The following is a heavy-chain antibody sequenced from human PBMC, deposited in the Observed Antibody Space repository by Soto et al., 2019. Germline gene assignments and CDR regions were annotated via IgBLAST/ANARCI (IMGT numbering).Heavy chain of an antibody. CDR3: ARGLRHYYPSLGY. CDR1: GGSFSGYY. CDR2: INHSGST. Sequence: SETLSLTCAVYGGSFSGYYWSWIRQPPGKGLEWIGEINHSGSTNYNPSLKSRVTISVDTSKNQFSLKLSSVTAADTAVYYCARGLRHYYPSLGYWGQGTLVTVSS. V-gene: IGHV4-34*01. J-gene: IGHJ4*02. D-gene: IGHD3-10*01.